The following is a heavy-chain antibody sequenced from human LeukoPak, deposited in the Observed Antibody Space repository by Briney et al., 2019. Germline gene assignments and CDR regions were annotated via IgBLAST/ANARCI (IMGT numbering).Heavy chain of an antibody. CDR1: GATFRQYA. D-gene: IGHD6-13*01. CDR2: VSYDGGSK. CDR3: ARVKGGIAAAGNYFDY. V-gene: IGHV3-30-3*01. Sequence: GGSLRLSCAVSGATFRQYAMSWVRQGPGKGLEWVALVSYDGGSKYYADSVKGRITISRDNSKNTLHLQMNSLRTEDTAVYYCARVKGGIAAAGNYFDYWGQGTLVTVSS. J-gene: IGHJ4*02.